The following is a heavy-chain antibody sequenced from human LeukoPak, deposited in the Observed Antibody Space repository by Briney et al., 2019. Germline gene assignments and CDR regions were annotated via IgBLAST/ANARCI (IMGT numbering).Heavy chain of an antibody. CDR2: IYYSGST. CDR3: ARVDYGSGSYYDY. CDR1: GGSISSYY. V-gene: IGHV4-59*01. J-gene: IGHJ4*02. Sequence: ASETLSLTCTVSGGSISSYYWSWIRQPPGKGLEWIGYIYYSGSTNYNPSLKSRVTISVDTSKNQFSLKLSSVTAADTAVYYCARVDYGSGSYYDYWGQGTLVTVSS. D-gene: IGHD3-10*01.